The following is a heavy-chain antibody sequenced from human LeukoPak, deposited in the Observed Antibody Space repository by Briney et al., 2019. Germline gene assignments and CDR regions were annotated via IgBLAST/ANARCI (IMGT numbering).Heavy chain of an antibody. CDR2: ISSSGDT. Sequence: GGSLRLSCAASGFALNSYDMHWVRQVTGKSLEWVSAISSSGDTHYSDSVKGRFTISRDNSKNTLYLQMNSLRAEDTAVYYCAKAPPGGGAAYFDYWGQGTLVTVSS. V-gene: IGHV3-13*01. CDR3: AKAPPGGGAAYFDY. D-gene: IGHD1-26*01. J-gene: IGHJ4*02. CDR1: GFALNSYD.